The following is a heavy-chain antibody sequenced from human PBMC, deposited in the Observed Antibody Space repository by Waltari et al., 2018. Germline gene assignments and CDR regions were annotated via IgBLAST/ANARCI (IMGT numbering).Heavy chain of an antibody. CDR1: GFSCRSYS. J-gene: IGHJ3*02. CDR3: AKDEQGIAAAKDI. D-gene: IGHD6-13*01. CDR2: ISGSGGST. Sequence: EVQLLGSVGVLVQPGGSLRLSCAASGFSCRSYSMSWLRQAPGKGLEWVSAISGSGGSTYYADSVKGRFTISRDNSKTTLYLQMNSLRAEDTDVYYCAKDEQGIAAAKDIWGQGTMVTVSS. V-gene: IGHV3-23*01.